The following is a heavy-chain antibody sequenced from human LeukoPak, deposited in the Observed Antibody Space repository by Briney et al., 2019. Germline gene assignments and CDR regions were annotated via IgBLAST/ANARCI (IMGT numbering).Heavy chain of an antibody. CDR1: GFTFSSYG. D-gene: IGHD3-10*01. Sequence: PGGSLRLSCAASGFTFSSYGMHWVRQAPGKGLEWVAFIRYDGSNKYYADSVKGRFTISRDNSKNTLYLQMNSLRAEDTAVYYCARDPGLSDGSGDYYFDYWGQGTLVTVSS. V-gene: IGHV3-30*02. J-gene: IGHJ4*02. CDR3: ARDPGLSDGSGDYYFDY. CDR2: IRYDGSNK.